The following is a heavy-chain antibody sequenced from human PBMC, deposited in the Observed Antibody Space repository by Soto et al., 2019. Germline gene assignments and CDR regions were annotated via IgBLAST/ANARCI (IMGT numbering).Heavy chain of an antibody. CDR1: GFTFSSYW. CDR2: INTDGSST. J-gene: IGHJ4*02. Sequence: EVQLVESGGGLVQPGGSLRLSCAASGFTFSSYWMHWVRQAPGKGLVWISRINTDGSSTSYVDFVQGRFTISRDNGKNPLLFQMHSLRGADTAVYYCARRGSGVTRGLHYWGQGTLVTVSS. CDR3: ARRGSGVTRGLHY. V-gene: IGHV3-74*01. D-gene: IGHD2-15*01.